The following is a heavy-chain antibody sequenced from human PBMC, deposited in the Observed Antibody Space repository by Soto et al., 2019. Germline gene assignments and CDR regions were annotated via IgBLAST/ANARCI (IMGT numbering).Heavy chain of an antibody. V-gene: IGHV4-59*01. CDR2: IYYSGST. CDR1: GGSISSYY. CDR3: ARLLRHNYYGRDV. D-gene: IGHD2-15*01. J-gene: IGHJ6*02. Sequence: SETLSLTCPVSGGSISSYYWSWIRQPPGKGLEWIGYIYYSGSTNYNPSLKSRVTISVDTSKNQFSLKLSSVTAADTAVYYCARLLRHNYYGRDVWGQGTTVTVS.